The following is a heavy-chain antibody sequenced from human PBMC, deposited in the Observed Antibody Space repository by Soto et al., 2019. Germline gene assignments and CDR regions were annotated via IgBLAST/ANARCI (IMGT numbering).Heavy chain of an antibody. J-gene: IGHJ5*02. V-gene: IGHV4-59*01. CDR2: IYNNGGT. CDR1: GGSISDYY. Sequence: PSETLSLTCTVSGGSISDYYWTWIRQPPGKGLEWIGYIYNNGGTNYNPSLKSRVTMSVDTSKKQFSLNLRSVTAADTAVYYCAARHNWNYKIDPWGQGTLVTVSS. D-gene: IGHD1-1*01. CDR3: AARHNWNYKIDP.